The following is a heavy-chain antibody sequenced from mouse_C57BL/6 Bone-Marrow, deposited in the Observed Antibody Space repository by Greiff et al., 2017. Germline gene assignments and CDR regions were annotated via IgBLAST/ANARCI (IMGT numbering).Heavy chain of an antibody. J-gene: IGHJ2*01. Sequence: VQLQQSGPELVKPGASVKIPCKASGYTFTDYNMDWVKQSHGKSLEWIGDINPNNGGTIYNQKFKGKATLTVDKSSSTAYMELRSLTSEDTAVYYCARPSYYYGSSPNYFDYWGQGTTLTVSS. CDR3: ARPSYYYGSSPNYFDY. D-gene: IGHD1-1*01. CDR2: INPNNGGT. V-gene: IGHV1-18*01. CDR1: GYTFTDYN.